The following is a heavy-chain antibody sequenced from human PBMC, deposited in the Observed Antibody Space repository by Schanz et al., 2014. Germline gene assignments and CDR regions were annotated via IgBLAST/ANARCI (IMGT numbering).Heavy chain of an antibody. CDR2: ISGDHRNT. J-gene: IGHJ4*02. D-gene: IGHD1-26*01. CDR1: GLTFTSAW. Sequence: EVQLVESGGGLVKPGGSLRLSCATSGLTFTSAWMSWVRQAPGKGLEWVSSISGDHRNTFYADSVKGRFTISRDNSKNTLFLQMNSLRAEDTAVYYCARDHTTESYYSAGPPIDYWGQGTLLTVSS. CDR3: ARDHTTESYYSAGPPIDY. V-gene: IGHV3-23*04.